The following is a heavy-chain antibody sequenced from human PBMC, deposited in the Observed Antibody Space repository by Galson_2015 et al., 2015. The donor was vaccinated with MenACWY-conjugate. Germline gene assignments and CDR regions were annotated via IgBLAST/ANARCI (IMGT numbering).Heavy chain of an antibody. Sequence: SLRLSCAASGFTFSSYGVHWVRQAPGQGLEWVAVIWSDGSNKYSADSVKGRFTISRDNFKNTLYLQMNSQRAEDTSAYYCARDYCISTSCYFDYWGQGTLVTVSS. V-gene: IGHV3-33*01. J-gene: IGHJ4*02. CDR1: GFTFSSYG. D-gene: IGHD2-2*01. CDR3: ARDYCISTSCYFDY. CDR2: IWSDGSNK.